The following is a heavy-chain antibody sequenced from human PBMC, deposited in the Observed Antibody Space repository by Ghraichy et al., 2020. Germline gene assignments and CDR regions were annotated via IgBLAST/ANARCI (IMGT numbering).Heavy chain of an antibody. CDR1: GFTFGDYA. J-gene: IGHJ5*02. Sequence: GESLNISCTASGFTFGDYAMSWFRQAPGKGLEWVGFIRSKAYGGTTEYAASVKDRFTISRDDSKSIAYLQMNSLKTEDTAVYYCTRDGALFPNWFDPWGQGTLVTVSS. D-gene: IGHD3-16*01. CDR2: IRSKAYGGTT. V-gene: IGHV3-49*03. CDR3: TRDGALFPNWFDP.